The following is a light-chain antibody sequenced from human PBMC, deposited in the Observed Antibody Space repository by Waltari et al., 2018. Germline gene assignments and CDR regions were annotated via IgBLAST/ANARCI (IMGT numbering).Light chain of an antibody. CDR3: ISYSTSRTH. CDR2: DVT. CDR1: GSDVGGYKS. V-gene: IGLV2-14*03. Sequence: QSALTQPASVSGSPGQSITISCTAAGSDVGGYKSVSWYQQHPGKAPKLIIYDVTDRPSGISNRVSGSKSGNTASLTSPGLQAEDEADEYCISYSTSRTHFGGGTKLTVL. J-gene: IGLJ2*01.